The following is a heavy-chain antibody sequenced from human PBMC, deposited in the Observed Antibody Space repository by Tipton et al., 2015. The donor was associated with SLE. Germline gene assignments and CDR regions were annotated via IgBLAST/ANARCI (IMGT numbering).Heavy chain of an antibody. CDR3: AREAPTYYYDSSGYSSYYYYYMDV. Sequence: GLVKPSETLSLTCTVSGGSVSSGSYYWSWIRQPPGKGLEWIGYIYYSGSTNYNPSLKSRVTISVDTSKNQFSLKLSSVTAADTAVYYCAREAPTYYYDSSGYSSYYYYYMDVWGKGTTVTVSS. D-gene: IGHD3-22*01. CDR2: IYYSGST. V-gene: IGHV4-61*01. CDR1: GGSVSSGSYY. J-gene: IGHJ6*03.